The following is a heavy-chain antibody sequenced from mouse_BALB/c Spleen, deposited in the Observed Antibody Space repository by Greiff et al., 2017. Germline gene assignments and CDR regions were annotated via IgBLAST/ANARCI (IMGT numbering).Heavy chain of an antibody. V-gene: IGHV8-8*01. D-gene: IGHD2-13*01. Sequence: QVTLTVSGPGILKPSQSLSLTCSFSGFSLSTSGMGVGWIRQPSGKGLKWLAHIWLDDDKYYNPTLRSQLTIAKATSRNQVFLKITSVDTADTATCDCARRNGYGDGDYWGQGTLVTVSA. CDR3: ARRNGYGDGDY. CDR1: GFSLSTSGMG. J-gene: IGHJ3*01. CDR2: IWLDDDK.